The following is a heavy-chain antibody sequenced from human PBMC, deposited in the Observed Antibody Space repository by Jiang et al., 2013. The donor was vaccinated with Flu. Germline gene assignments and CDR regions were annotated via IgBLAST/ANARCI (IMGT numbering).Heavy chain of an antibody. Sequence: EWMGLVDPEDGETIYAEKFQGRVTITADTSTDTAYMELSSLRSEDTAVYYCATDRAVVAATWFDPWGQGTLVTVSS. CDR3: ATDRAVVAATWFDP. V-gene: IGHV1-69-2*01. J-gene: IGHJ5*02. CDR2: VDPEDGET. D-gene: IGHD2-15*01.